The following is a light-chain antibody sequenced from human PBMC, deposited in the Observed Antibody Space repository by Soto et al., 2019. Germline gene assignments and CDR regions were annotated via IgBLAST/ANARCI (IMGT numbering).Light chain of an antibody. CDR2: GAS. CDR1: QSLRSD. CDR3: QQYDNWPPT. J-gene: IGKJ1*01. V-gene: IGKV3-15*01. Sequence: EIVMTQSPATLSVSPGERATLSCRASQSLRSDLAWYQQKPGQAPRLLIYGASTRATDIPARFSGSGSGTEFTLTISSLQSEDFAVYYCQQYDNWPPTFGQGTKVDIK.